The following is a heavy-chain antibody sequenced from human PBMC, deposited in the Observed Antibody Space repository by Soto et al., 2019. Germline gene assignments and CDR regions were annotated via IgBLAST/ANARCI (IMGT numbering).Heavy chain of an antibody. V-gene: IGHV1-69*13. D-gene: IGHD2-2*01. CDR1: GGTFSSYA. Sequence: EASVKVSCKASGGTFSSYAISWVRQAPGQGLEWMGGIIPIFGTANYAQKFQGRVTITADESTSTAYMELSSLRSEDTAVYYCASLLVNNWFDPWGQGTLVTVSS. CDR3: ASLLVNNWFDP. CDR2: IIPIFGTA. J-gene: IGHJ5*02.